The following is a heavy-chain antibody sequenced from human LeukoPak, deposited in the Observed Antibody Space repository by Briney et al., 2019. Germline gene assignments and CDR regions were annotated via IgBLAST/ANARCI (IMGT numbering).Heavy chain of an antibody. Sequence: GESLQISCQGSGYSFTNYCIGWVRHMPGKGLESMGIIFPGDSDTRYSPSFQGQVTISADKSISTAYLQWSRLKASDTAVYYCVRLVTNHQYYFDYWGQGTLVTVSS. V-gene: IGHV5-51*01. J-gene: IGHJ4*02. CDR2: IFPGDSDT. CDR1: GYSFTNYC. CDR3: VRLVTNHQYYFDY. D-gene: IGHD2-2*01.